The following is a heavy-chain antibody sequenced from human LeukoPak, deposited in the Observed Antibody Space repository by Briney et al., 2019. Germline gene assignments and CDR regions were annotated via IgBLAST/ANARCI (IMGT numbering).Heavy chain of an antibody. J-gene: IGHJ6*02. CDR3: ARDYGDYVPYYYYGMDV. CDR2: IYYSGST. CDR1: GGSISSGDYY. Sequence: PSETLSLTCTVSGGSISSGDYYWSWIRQPPGKGLEWIGYIYYSGSTYYNPSLKSRVTIPVDTSKNQFSLKLSSVTAADTAVYYCARDYGDYVPYYYYGMDVWGQGTTVTVSS. D-gene: IGHD4-17*01. V-gene: IGHV4-30-4*01.